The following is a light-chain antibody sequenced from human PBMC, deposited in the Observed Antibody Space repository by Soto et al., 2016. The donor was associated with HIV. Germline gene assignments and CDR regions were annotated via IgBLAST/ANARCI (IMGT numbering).Light chain of an antibody. V-gene: IGLV3-21*03. J-gene: IGLJ2*01. Sequence: SYELTQPPSLSVAPRKTARITCGGNNVGSKSVQWYQQKPGQAPILVLYDDSDRPSGIPERFSGSNSGDTATLTISRVEAGDEADYYCQVWDASTDIVVFGGGTKLTVL. CDR1: NVGSKS. CDR2: DDS. CDR3: QVWDASTDIVV.